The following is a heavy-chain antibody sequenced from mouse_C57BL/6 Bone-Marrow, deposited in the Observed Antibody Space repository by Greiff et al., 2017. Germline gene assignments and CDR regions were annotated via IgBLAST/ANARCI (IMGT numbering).Heavy chain of an antibody. CDR3: ARPPAYYYGSSYRWFAY. Sequence: QVQLKQSGAELARPGASVKMSCKASGYTFTSYTMHWVKQRPGQGLEWIGYINPSSGYTKYNQKFKDKATLTADKSSSTAYMQLSSLTSEDSAVYYCARPPAYYYGSSYRWFAYWGQGTLVTVSA. D-gene: IGHD1-1*01. V-gene: IGHV1-4*01. CDR1: GYTFTSYT. CDR2: INPSSGYT. J-gene: IGHJ3*01.